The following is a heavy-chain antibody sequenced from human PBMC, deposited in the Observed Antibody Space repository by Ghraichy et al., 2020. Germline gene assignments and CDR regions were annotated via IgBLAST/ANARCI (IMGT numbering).Heavy chain of an antibody. D-gene: IGHD4-23*01. J-gene: IGHJ4*01. CDR2: ISSSSSTI. V-gene: IGHV3-48*02. CDR1: GFTFTSYS. CDR3: AGDPNSGGN. Sequence: GGSLRLSCAASGFTFTSYSMYWVRQAPGKGLEWVSYISSSSSTIYYADSAKGRFTLSRDNAKNSLYLQLNSLRDEDTAVYYCAGDPNSGGNWANGTLVTVSP.